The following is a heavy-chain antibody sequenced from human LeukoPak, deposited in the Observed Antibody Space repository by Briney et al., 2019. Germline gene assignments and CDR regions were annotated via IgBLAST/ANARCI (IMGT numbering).Heavy chain of an antibody. D-gene: IGHD3-9*01. J-gene: IGHJ4*02. CDR2: ISSSSSTI. Sequence: GGSLRLSCAASGFTFSSYSMNWVRQAPGKGLEWVSYISSSSSTIYYADSVKGRFTISRDNAKNSLYLQMNSLRAEDTAVYYCARDSDILTGYYRAFDYWGQGTLVTVFS. V-gene: IGHV3-48*01. CDR1: GFTFSSYS. CDR3: ARDSDILTGYYRAFDY.